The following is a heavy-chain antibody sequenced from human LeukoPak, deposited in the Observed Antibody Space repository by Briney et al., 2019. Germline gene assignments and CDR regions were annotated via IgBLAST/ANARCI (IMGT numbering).Heavy chain of an antibody. J-gene: IGHJ6*02. CDR1: GFTFRNYA. CDR3: AKGLYDYALEV. CDR2: IGARDGRT. V-gene: IGHV3-23*01. Sequence: PGGSLRLSCAASGFTFRNYAMTWVRQAPGKGLDWVALIGARDGRTYYADPVKGRFTISRDNFKNTLYLQMNSLRAEDTAIYYCAKGLYDYALEVWGQGTAVTVSS.